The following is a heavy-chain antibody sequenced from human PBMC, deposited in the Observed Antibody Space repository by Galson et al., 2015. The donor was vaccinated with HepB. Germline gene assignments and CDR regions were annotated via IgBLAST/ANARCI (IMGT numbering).Heavy chain of an antibody. CDR1: GFTFSIYD. J-gene: IGHJ5*02. Sequence: SLRLSCAASGFTFSIYDVNWVRQAPGKGLEWVSSIGTTNSYIYYADLVKGRFTISRDNAKNSLYLQMNSMRAEDTAVYYCARGGGTNTAFRDNYFDPWGQGTLVTVSS. D-gene: IGHD2-8*01. V-gene: IGHV3-21*01. CDR2: IGTTNSYI. CDR3: ARGGGTNTAFRDNYFDP.